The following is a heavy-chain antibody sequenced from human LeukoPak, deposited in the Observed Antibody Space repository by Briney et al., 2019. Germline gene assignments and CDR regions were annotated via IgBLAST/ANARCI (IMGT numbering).Heavy chain of an antibody. Sequence: WASVKVSCKASGYTFTSYDINWVRQATGQGLEWMGWMNPNSGNTGYAQKFQGRVTITRNTSISTAYMELSSLRSEDTAVYYCAAQRWDYDFWSGYWDVWGKGTTVTVSS. CDR1: GYTFTSYD. J-gene: IGHJ6*04. CDR2: MNPNSGNT. V-gene: IGHV1-8*03. CDR3: AAQRWDYDFWSGYWDV. D-gene: IGHD3-3*01.